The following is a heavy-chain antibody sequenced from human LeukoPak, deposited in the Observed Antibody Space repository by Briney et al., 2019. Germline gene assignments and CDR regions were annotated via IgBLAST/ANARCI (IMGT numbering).Heavy chain of an antibody. CDR2: IYHSGST. D-gene: IGHD3-10*01. Sequence: SETLSLTCTVSGYSISSGYYWGWIRQPPGKGLEWIGSIYHSGSTYYNPSLKSRVTISVDTSKNQFSLKLSSVTAADTAVYYCARARSSYGSGSYLFDYWGQGTLVTVSS. CDR1: GYSISSGYY. V-gene: IGHV4-38-2*02. CDR3: ARARSSYGSGSYLFDY. J-gene: IGHJ4*02.